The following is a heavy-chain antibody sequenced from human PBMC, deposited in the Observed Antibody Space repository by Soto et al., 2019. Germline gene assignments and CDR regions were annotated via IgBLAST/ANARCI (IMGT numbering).Heavy chain of an antibody. J-gene: IGHJ4*02. CDR1: GFTFSTYA. CDR2: ITYDGRNT. Sequence: QVQLVESGGGVVQPGRSLRLSCAASGFTFSTYAFHWVRQAPGKGLEWLTVITYDGRNTYYADSVKGRFTISRDNSKNTLYLQMHSLRAEDTAVYYCARPPSWRATTVTLFDYWGQGTLVTVSS. CDR3: ARPPSWRATTVTLFDY. V-gene: IGHV3-30*04. D-gene: IGHD4-17*01.